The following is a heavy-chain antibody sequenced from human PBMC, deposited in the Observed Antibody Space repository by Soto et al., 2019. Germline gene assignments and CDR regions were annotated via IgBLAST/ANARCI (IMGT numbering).Heavy chain of an antibody. J-gene: IGHJ6*03. CDR1: GFTFSSYA. D-gene: IGHD2-15*01. CDR2: ISGSGGST. Sequence: GGSLRLSCAASGFTFSSYAMSWVRQAPGKGLEWVSAISGSGGSTYYADSVKGRFTISRDNAKNTLYLQMNSLRAEDTAVYYCARDGVAALIYYYYYMDVWSKGTTVTVSS. V-gene: IGHV3-23*01. CDR3: ARDGVAALIYYYYYMDV.